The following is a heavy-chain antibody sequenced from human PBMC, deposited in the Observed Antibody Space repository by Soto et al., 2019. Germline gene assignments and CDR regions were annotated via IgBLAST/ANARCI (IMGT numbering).Heavy chain of an antibody. CDR2: ISDGGERT. J-gene: IGHJ6*02. Sequence: EVQLLESGGDLVQPGGSLRLSCVASGFTFSDYVMSWVRQVPGKGLEWVSSISDGGERTDYRDSVRGRFTISRDNARFTLHLQMNSLRVDDTAISFCARDPSTDFGLDVWGQGTTVTVSS. D-gene: IGHD3-3*01. CDR1: GFTFSDYV. CDR3: ARDPSTDFGLDV. V-gene: IGHV3-23*01.